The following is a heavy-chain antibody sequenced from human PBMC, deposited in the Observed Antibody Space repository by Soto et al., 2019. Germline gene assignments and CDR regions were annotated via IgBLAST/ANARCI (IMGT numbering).Heavy chain of an antibody. CDR3: AREMVRGVGSDY. V-gene: IGHV1-18*01. J-gene: IGHJ4*02. D-gene: IGHD3-10*01. CDR1: GYTFTSYG. Sequence: QVQLVQSGAEVKKPGASVKVSCKASGYTFTSYGISWVRQAPGQGLEWMGWISTYNGNTKYAQKLQGRVTMTTDTSTRTAYMELRRLRSGDTAVCYCAREMVRGVGSDYCGQGTLVTVSS. CDR2: ISTYNGNT.